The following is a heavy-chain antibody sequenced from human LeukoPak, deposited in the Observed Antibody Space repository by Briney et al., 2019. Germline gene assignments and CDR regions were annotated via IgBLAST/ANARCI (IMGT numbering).Heavy chain of an antibody. CDR1: GFTFSSYE. D-gene: IGHD3-22*01. CDR2: ISGDSSDI. CDR3: ARRGYSDSSGYDY. V-gene: IGHV3-21*01. J-gene: IGHJ4*02. Sequence: GGSLRLSCAASGFTFSSYEMNWVRQAPGKGLEWVSSISGDSSDIYYADSVMGRSTISRDNAKNSLYLQINSLRAEDTATYYCARRGYSDSSGYDYWGRGTLVTVSS.